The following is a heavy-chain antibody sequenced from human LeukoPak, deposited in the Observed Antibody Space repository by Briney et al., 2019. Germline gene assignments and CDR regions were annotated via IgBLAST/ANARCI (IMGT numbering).Heavy chain of an antibody. J-gene: IGHJ5*02. D-gene: IGHD3-3*01. Sequence: PGGSLRLSCAASGFTFSSYAMSWVRQAPGKGLEWVSAISGSGGSTYYADSVKGRFTISRDNAKNSLYLQMNSLRAEDTAVYYCARGLWGYDFWSGYYTRFDPWGQGTLVTVSS. CDR3: ARGLWGYDFWSGYYTRFDP. V-gene: IGHV3-23*01. CDR2: ISGSGGST. CDR1: GFTFSSYA.